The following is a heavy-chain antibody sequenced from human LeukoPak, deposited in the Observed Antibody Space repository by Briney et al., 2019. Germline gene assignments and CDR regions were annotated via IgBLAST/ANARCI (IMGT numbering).Heavy chain of an antibody. V-gene: IGHV1-69*05. CDR1: GGTFSSYA. J-gene: IGHJ5*02. Sequence: ASVKVSCKASGGTFSSYAISWVRQAPGQGLEWMGGIIPIFGTANYAQKFQGRVTITTDESTSTAYMELSSLRSEDTAVYYCARAWYYDSSGYYFGPNWFDPWGQGTLVTVSS. CDR3: ARAWYYDSSGYYFGPNWFDP. D-gene: IGHD3-22*01. CDR2: IIPIFGTA.